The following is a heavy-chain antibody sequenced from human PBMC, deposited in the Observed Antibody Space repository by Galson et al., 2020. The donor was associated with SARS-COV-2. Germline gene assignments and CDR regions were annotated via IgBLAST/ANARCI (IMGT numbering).Heavy chain of an antibody. J-gene: IGHJ6*02. CDR2: ISSSGSTI. D-gene: IGHD5-18*01. CDR1: GFTFSSYE. V-gene: IGHV3-48*03. CDR3: AGEMATAYYYYYGMDV. Sequence: GGSLRLSCAASGFTFSSYEMNWVRQAPGKGLEWVSYISSSGSTIYYADSVKGRFTISRDNAKNSLYLQMNSLRAEDTAVYYCAGEMATAYYYYYGMDVWGQGTTVTVSS.